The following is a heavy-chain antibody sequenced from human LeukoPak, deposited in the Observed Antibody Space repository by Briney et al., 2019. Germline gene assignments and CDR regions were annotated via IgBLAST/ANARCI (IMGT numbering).Heavy chain of an antibody. CDR2: TSYKSKWYN. Sequence: SQTLSLACALSGDSVSSNSVAWDCIRQSPSRGLEWLGRTSYKSKWYNNYAVSVKSRITINPDTSKNQFSLQLNSVTPEDTAVYYCARWVHKLGHFDYWGQGTLVTVSS. V-gene: IGHV6-1*01. CDR3: ARWVHKLGHFDY. D-gene: IGHD7-27*01. CDR1: GDSVSSNSVA. J-gene: IGHJ4*02.